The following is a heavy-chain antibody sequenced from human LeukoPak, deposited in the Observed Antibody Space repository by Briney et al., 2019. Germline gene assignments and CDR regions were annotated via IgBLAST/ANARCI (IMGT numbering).Heavy chain of an antibody. CDR3: ARIEDYGGNSVNY. J-gene: IGHJ4*02. Sequence: SETLSLTCTVSGDSVSNGNYYWSWLRQPPGKGLEWIGYIYYSGSTNYNPSLKSRVTISVDTSKNQFSLKLSSVTAADTAVYYCARIEDYGGNSVNYWGQGTLVTVSS. CDR2: IYYSGST. V-gene: IGHV4-61*01. CDR1: GDSVSNGNYY. D-gene: IGHD4-23*01.